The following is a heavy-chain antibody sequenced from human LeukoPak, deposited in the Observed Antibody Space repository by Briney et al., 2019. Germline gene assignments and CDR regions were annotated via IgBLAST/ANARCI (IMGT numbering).Heavy chain of an antibody. V-gene: IGHV4-59*01. D-gene: IGHD4-23*01. CDR1: GGSITGYY. CDR3: ARASHGSNSEFDY. J-gene: IGHJ4*02. CDR2: IYHTGST. Sequence: SETLSLTCTVSGGSITGYYWSWIRQPPGKGPEWIGYIYHTGSTNYNPSLQSRVTISVDTSKSQFSLKLSSVTAADTAVYYCARASHGSNSEFDYWGLGTLVTVSS.